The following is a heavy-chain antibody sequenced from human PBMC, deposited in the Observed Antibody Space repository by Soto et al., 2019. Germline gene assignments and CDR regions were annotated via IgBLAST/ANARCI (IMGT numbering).Heavy chain of an antibody. J-gene: IGHJ4*02. V-gene: IGHV3-23*01. CDR1: GFIFSSYA. CDR2: ISGSGVSA. D-gene: IGHD7-27*01. Sequence: GGSLRLSCAASGFIFSSYAMNWVRQAPGKGLEWVSGISGSGVSAYYADSVKGRFSISRDNSKNTLYLQMNSLRAEDTAIYYCVKVWGGFYIYYFDYWGQGTLVTVS. CDR3: VKVWGGFYIYYFDY.